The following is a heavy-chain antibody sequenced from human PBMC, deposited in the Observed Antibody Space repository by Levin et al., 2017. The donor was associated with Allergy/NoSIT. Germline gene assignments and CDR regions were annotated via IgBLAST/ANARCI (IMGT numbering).Heavy chain of an antibody. J-gene: IGHJ4*02. CDR2: ISGSSDAT. D-gene: IGHD1-7*01. CDR1: GFTFSSYG. Sequence: GESLKISCATSGFTFSSYGMNWVRQAPGQGLEWVSFISGSSDATHYADSVRGRFTISRDNAKNSLYLQMNSLRDEDTAVYYCARDRVDDWNYVFEYWGQGTLVTVSS. CDR3: ARDRVDDWNYVFEY. V-gene: IGHV3-48*02.